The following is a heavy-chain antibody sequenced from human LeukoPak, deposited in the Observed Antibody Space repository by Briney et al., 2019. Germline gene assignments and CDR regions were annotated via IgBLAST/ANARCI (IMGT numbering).Heavy chain of an antibody. CDR2: MNPNSGNT. CDR1: GYTFTSYD. Sequence: ASVKVSCKASGYTFTSYDINWVRQATGQGLEWMGWMNPNSGNTGYAQKFQGRVTITRNTSISTTYMELSSLRSEDTAVYYCARLTQSKQLLHYYSYMDVWGKGTTVTVSS. V-gene: IGHV1-8*03. CDR3: ARLTQSKQLLHYYSYMDV. J-gene: IGHJ6*03. D-gene: IGHD2-2*01.